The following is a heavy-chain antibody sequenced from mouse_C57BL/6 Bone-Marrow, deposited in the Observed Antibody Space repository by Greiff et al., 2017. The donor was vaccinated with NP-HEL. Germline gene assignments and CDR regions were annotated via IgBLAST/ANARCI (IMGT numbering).Heavy chain of an antibody. Sequence: VQLQQSGPELVKPGASVKIPCKASGYTFTDYNMDWVKQSHGKSLEWIGDINPNNGGTNYNQKFKGKATLTVDKSSSTAYMELRSLTSEDTAVYYCARRDGYYYFDYWGQGTTLTVSS. V-gene: IGHV1-18*01. J-gene: IGHJ2*01. CDR3: ARRDGYYYFDY. CDR1: GYTFTDYN. CDR2: INPNNGGT. D-gene: IGHD2-3*01.